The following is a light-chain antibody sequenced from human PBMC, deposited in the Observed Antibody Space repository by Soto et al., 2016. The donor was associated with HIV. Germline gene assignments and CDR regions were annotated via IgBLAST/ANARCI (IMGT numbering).Light chain of an antibody. V-gene: IGKV1-5*03. CDR1: QSISSW. CDR3: LQHNRFPLT. J-gene: IGKJ4*01. Sequence: DIQMTQSPSTLSASVGDRVTITCRASQSISSWVAWYQQKPGKAPNLLIYKASNLESGVPSRFSGSGSGTEFTLTISSLQPEDFATYYCLQHNRFPLTFGGGTKVEI. CDR2: KAS.